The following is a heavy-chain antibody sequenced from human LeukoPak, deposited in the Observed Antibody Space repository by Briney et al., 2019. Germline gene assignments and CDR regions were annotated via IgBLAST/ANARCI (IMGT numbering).Heavy chain of an antibody. J-gene: IGHJ4*02. CDR3: ARGYCSSTRCPPGYFDL. D-gene: IGHD2-2*01. CDR1: GFTASNKD. V-gene: IGHV3-53*01. Sequence: GGSLRLSCAASGFTASNKDMSWVRQAPGKGLEWVSVIYAGGTIFYADSLRGRFTISRDNSKNTLYLQMNSLRAEDTAVYYCARGYCSSTRCPPGYFDLWGQGTLVTVSS. CDR2: IYAGGTI.